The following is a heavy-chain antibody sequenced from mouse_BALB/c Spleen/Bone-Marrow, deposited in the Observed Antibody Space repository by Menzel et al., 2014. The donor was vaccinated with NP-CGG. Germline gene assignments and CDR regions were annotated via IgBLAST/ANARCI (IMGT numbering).Heavy chain of an antibody. V-gene: IGHV1S126*01. CDR1: GYSFTSYW. D-gene: IGHD2-3*01. Sequence: VQGVESGPQLVRPGASVKISCKASGYSFTSYWMHWVKQRPGQGLEWIGMIDPSDSETRLNQKFKDKATLTVDKSSSTAYMQLSSPTSEDSAVYYCAKGDDGYYGDCWGQGTTLTVSS. J-gene: IGHJ2*01. CDR3: AKGDDGYYGDC. CDR2: IDPSDSET.